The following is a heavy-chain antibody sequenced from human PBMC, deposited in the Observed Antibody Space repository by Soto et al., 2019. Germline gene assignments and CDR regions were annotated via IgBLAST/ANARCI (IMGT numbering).Heavy chain of an antibody. CDR1: GFTFSSYW. V-gene: IGHV3-74*01. D-gene: IGHD3-3*02. CDR2: INSAGSIA. Sequence: PGGSLRLSCTTSGFTFSSYWMHWVRQAPGKGLVWVSRINSAGSIADYADSVKGRFTISRDNAKNTLYLQMNSLRAEDTAVYYCARVAFGGPSNPYYFFDYWGQGALVTVSS. CDR3: ARVAFGGPSNPYYFFDY. J-gene: IGHJ4*02.